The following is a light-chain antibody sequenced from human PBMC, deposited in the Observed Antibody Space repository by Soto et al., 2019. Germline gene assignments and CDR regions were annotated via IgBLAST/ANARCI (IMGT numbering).Light chain of an antibody. CDR3: QTWGTGIQDVV. J-gene: IGLJ2*01. V-gene: IGLV4-69*01. CDR2: LNSDGSH. CDR1: NGHSSYA. Sequence: QPVLTQSPSASASLGASVKLTCTLSNGHSSYAIAWHQQQPEKGPRYLMKLNSDGSHSKGDGIPDRFSGSSSGTERYLTISSLQSEDEADYYCQTWGTGIQDVVFGGGTQLTVL.